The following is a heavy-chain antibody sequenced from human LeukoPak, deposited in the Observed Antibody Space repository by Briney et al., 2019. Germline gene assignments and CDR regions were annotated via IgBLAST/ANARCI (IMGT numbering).Heavy chain of an antibody. CDR3: ATDVWPVGALAVTSTQFDH. V-gene: IGHV1-18*01. Sequence: YTFTSYGISWVRQAPGXGLEWXXXXXXXNGKTNYAQKLQGRVTMTTDTSTNTAYMELRSLRSDDTAVYYCATDVWPVGALAVTSTQFDHWGQGTLVTVSS. J-gene: IGHJ4*02. CDR1: YTFTSYG. CDR2: XXXXNGKT. D-gene: IGHD1-26*01.